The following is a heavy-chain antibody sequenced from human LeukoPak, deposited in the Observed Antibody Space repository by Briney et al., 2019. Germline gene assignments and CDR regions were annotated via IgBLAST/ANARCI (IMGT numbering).Heavy chain of an antibody. J-gene: IGHJ4*02. Sequence: PGGSRRLSCAVSGFTFSCYWMSWVRQAPGKGLEWVANIKEDGSEKHYVNSVNGRFTISRDNAKNSLYLQMNSLRAEDTGVYYCARDGAGSGWYYWGQGTLLTVSS. D-gene: IGHD6-19*01. V-gene: IGHV3-7*01. CDR3: ARDGAGSGWYY. CDR1: GFTFSCYW. CDR2: IKEDGSEK.